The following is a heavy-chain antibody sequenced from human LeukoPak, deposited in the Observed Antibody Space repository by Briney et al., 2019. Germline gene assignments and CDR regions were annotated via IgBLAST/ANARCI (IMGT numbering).Heavy chain of an antibody. CDR1: GESLNSYY. CDR3: ARGAWATRLGS. Sequence: PSETLSLTCAVYGESLNSYYWSWIRQPPGKGLEWIGEIYERGSTEYNPSLKSRVTISMVPSKQQFSLSLTSVTAADTAVYYCARGAWATRLGSWGLGTPVIVSS. D-gene: IGHD2-15*01. V-gene: IGHV4-34*01. CDR2: IYERGST. J-gene: IGHJ4*02.